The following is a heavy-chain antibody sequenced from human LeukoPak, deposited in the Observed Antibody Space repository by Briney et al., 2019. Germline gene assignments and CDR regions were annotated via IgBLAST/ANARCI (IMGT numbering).Heavy chain of an antibody. J-gene: IGHJ4*02. Sequence: SETLSLTCAVYGGSFSGYYWSWIRQPPGKGLEWIGEINHSGSTNYNPSLKSRVTISVDTSKNQFSLKLSSVTAADTAVYYCARARRWRNFDYWGQGTLVTVSS. CDR2: INHSGST. CDR3: ARARRWRNFDY. CDR1: GGSFSGYY. V-gene: IGHV4-34*01. D-gene: IGHD4-17*01.